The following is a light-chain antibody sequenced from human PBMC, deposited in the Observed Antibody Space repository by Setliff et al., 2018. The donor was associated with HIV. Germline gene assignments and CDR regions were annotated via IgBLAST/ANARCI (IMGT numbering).Light chain of an antibody. CDR1: FSDVGSYTL. V-gene: IGLV2-14*02. Sequence: QSALTQPASVSGSPGQSLTISCTGTFSDVGSYTLVSWYQQHPGKAPKLVIYEVNKRPSGVSNRFSGSKSGNTASLTISGLQAEDEAAYYCSSYTGSSTLEVFGTGTKVTVL. CDR2: EVN. J-gene: IGLJ1*01. CDR3: SSYTGSSTLEV.